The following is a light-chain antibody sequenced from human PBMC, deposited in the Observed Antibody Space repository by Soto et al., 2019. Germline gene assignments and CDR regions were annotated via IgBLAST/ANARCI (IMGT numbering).Light chain of an antibody. CDR2: KAS. J-gene: IGKJ1*01. Sequence: DIQLTQSQSTLSGSVGDRVTLTCLASQTISSRLAWYQQKPGKAPKLLIYKASTLKSGVPSRFSGSGSGTEFTLTISSLQPDDFATYYCQHYNSYSEAFGQGTKVDI. CDR3: QHYNSYSEA. CDR1: QTISSR. V-gene: IGKV1-5*03.